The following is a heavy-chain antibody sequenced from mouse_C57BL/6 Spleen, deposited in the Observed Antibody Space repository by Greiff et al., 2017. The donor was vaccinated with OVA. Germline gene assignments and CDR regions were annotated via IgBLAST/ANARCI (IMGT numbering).Heavy chain of an antibody. CDR1: GFNIKDDY. V-gene: IGHV14-4*01. J-gene: IGHJ3*01. CDR2: IDPENGDT. Sequence: EVKLVESGAELVRPGASVKLSCTASGFNIKDDYMHWVKQRPEQGLEWIGWIDPENGDTEYASKFQGKATITADTSSNTAYLQLSSLTSEDTAVYYCTRGCYSNYLFAYWGQGTLVTVSA. CDR3: TRGCYSNYLFAY. D-gene: IGHD2-5*01.